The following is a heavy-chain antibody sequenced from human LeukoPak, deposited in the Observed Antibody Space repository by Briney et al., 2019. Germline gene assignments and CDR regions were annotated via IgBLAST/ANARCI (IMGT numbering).Heavy chain of an antibody. Sequence: KPSETLSLTCAVYGGSFSGYYWSWIRQPPGKGLEWIGEINHSGSTNYNPSLKSRVTISVDTSKNQFSLKLSSVTAADTAVYYCARGLRSRYCSGGSCYWAKNIVATVYFDYWGQGTLATVSS. CDR2: INHSGST. D-gene: IGHD2-15*01. J-gene: IGHJ4*02. V-gene: IGHV4-34*01. CDR1: GGSFSGYY. CDR3: ARGLRSRYCSGGSCYWAKNIVATVYFDY.